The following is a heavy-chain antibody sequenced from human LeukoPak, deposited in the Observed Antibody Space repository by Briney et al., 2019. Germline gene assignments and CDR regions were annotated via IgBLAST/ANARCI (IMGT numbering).Heavy chain of an antibody. CDR3: ARQGGSGAFDY. V-gene: IGHV3-7*01. CDR2: IKQDGSEK. J-gene: IGHJ4*02. CDR1: GFTFSSYW. Sequence: PGGSLRLSCAASGFTFSSYWMSWVRQASGKGLEWVANIKQDGSEKYYVDSVKGRFTISRDNAKNSLYLQMNSLRAEDTAVYYCARQGGSGAFDYWGQGTLVTVSS. D-gene: IGHD5-12*01.